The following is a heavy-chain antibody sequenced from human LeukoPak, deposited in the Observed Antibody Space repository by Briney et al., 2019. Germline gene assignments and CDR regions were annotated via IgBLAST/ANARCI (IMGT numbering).Heavy chain of an antibody. Sequence: GGSLRLSCAASGFTLSAYSINWVRQAPGKGLEWVSYISSSGSTIYYADSVKGRFTISRDNAKNSLYLQMNSLRAEDTALYYCAKSSGDSYFDYWGQGTLVTVSS. CDR1: GFTLSAYS. J-gene: IGHJ4*02. D-gene: IGHD3-10*01. CDR3: AKSSGDSYFDY. V-gene: IGHV3-48*04. CDR2: ISSSGSTI.